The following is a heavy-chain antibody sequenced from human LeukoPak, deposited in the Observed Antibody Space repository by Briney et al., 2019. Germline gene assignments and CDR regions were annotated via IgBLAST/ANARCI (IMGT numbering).Heavy chain of an antibody. CDR2: ISSSSSYI. CDR1: GFTFSSYS. J-gene: IGHJ4*02. Sequence: GGSLRLSCAASGFTFSSYSMNWVRQAPGKGLEWVSSISSSSSYIYCADSVKGRFTISRDNAKNSLYLQMNSLRAEDTAVYYCARDPATIGVYGSGSFGYWGQGTLVTVSS. V-gene: IGHV3-21*01. CDR3: ARDPATIGVYGSGSFGY. D-gene: IGHD3-10*01.